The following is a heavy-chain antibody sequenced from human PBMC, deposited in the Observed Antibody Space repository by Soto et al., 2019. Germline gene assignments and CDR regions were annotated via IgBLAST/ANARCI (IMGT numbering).Heavy chain of an antibody. CDR3: TRYFSSYYDSNGYFDY. J-gene: IGHJ4*02. CDR1: GFSFSASA. Sequence: PGGSLRLSCAASGFSFSASAIHWVRQASGKGLEWVARIRGRANNYATTYAVSVRGRFTIARDDSKNTAYLQMDSLRSEDTAVYFCTRYFSSYYDSNGYFDYWGQGTVVPVSS. CDR2: IRGRANNYAT. D-gene: IGHD3-22*01. V-gene: IGHV3-73*01.